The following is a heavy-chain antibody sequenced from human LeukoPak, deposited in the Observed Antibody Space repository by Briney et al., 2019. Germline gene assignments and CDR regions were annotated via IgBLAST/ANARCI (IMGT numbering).Heavy chain of an antibody. D-gene: IGHD1-26*01. CDR2: INDDGSDT. J-gene: IGHJ4*02. CDR3: ANQGERVN. CDR1: GFTFKLYW. Sequence: GGSLRLSCAVSGFTFKLYWMHWVRQAPGKGPVWVSRINDDGSDTTYADSVKGRFTISRDDAKNMLFLQMNSLRAEDTAVYYCANQGERVNWGQGTLVTVSS. V-gene: IGHV3-74*01.